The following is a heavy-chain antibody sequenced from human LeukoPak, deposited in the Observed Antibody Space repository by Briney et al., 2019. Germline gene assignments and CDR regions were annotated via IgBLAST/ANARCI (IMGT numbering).Heavy chain of an antibody. CDR2: INHSGST. V-gene: IGHV4-34*01. J-gene: IGHJ4*02. Sequence: PSETLSLTCAAYGGSFSGYYWSWIRQPPGKGLEWIGEINHSGSTNYSPSLQSRVTISVDTSKNQFSLKLSSVTAADTAVYYCARGVYCSGGNCYLPLDSWGQGTLVTVSS. D-gene: IGHD2-15*01. CDR3: ARGVYCSGGNCYLPLDS. CDR1: GGSFSGYY.